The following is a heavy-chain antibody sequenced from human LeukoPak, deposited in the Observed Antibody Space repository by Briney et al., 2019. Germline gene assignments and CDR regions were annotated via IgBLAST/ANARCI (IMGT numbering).Heavy chain of an antibody. J-gene: IGHJ4*02. CDR2: IDTTHYT. V-gene: IGHV3-21*01. CDR3: TTESSGALDY. D-gene: IGHD1-26*01. Sequence: GGSLRLSCATSGFSFSSTFLNWVRQAPGKGLQYVSSIDTTHYTYYAGSVKGRFTISRDNAKNSLYLQMNNLKAEDTSVYYCTTESSGALDYWGQGTLVTVSS. CDR1: GFSFSSTF.